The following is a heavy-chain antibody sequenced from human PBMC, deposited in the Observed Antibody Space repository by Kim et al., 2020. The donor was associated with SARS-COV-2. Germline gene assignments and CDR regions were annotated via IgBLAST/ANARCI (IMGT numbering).Heavy chain of an antibody. Sequence: GGSLRLSCAASGFTFSSYGMHWVRQAPGKGLEWVALIWFDGTYKYYADSVKGRFTISRDNSKNTLYLQMNSLRAEDTAVYYCASGWGRSSWSPPFDYWGQGSLVTVSS. J-gene: IGHJ4*02. CDR3: ASGWGRSSWSPPFDY. V-gene: IGHV3-33*01. CDR2: IWFDGTYK. D-gene: IGHD6-13*01. CDR1: GFTFSSYG.